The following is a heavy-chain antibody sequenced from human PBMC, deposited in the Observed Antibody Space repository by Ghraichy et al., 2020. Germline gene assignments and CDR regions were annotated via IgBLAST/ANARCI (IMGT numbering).Heavy chain of an antibody. V-gene: IGHV3-7*01. J-gene: IGHJ4*02. CDR2: LNEDGSAK. Sequence: GGSLRLSCVGSGFTFSSDWMTWVRQVPGKGLEWVANLNEDGSAKYYADSVKGRFSISRNNAENSLYLHMNSLRAEDTAVYYCATSIGVTWGQGTLVTVSS. CDR1: GFTFSSDW. D-gene: IGHD3-3*01. CDR3: ATSIGVT.